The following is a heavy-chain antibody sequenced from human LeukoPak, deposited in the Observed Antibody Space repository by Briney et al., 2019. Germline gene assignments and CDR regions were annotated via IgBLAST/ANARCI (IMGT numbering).Heavy chain of an antibody. D-gene: IGHD1-1*01. J-gene: IGHJ4*02. CDR1: GYTFTGYY. CDR2: INPNSGGT. CDR3: ARRYTGTHDQFDY. Sequence: GASVKVSCKASGYTFTGYYMHWVRQAPGQGLEWMGWINPNSGGTNYAQKFQGRVTMTRDTSISTAYMELSRLRSDDTAVYCCARRYTGTHDQFDYWGQGTLVTVSS. V-gene: IGHV1-2*02.